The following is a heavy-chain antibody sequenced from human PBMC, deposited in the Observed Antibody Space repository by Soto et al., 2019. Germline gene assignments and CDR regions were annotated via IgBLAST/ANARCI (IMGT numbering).Heavy chain of an antibody. Sequence: SETLSLTCTVSGGSISSSSYYWGWIRQPPGKGLEWIGSIYYSGSTYYNPSLKSRVTISVDTSKNQFSLKLSSVTAADTAVYYCARDGRAAAGRDYYYGMDVWGQGTTVTVSS. CDR3: ARDGRAAAGRDYYYGMDV. J-gene: IGHJ6*02. D-gene: IGHD6-13*01. CDR1: GGSISSSSYY. CDR2: IYYSGST. V-gene: IGHV4-39*07.